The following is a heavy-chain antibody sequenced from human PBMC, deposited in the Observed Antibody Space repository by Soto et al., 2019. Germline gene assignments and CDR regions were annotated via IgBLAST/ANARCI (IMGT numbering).Heavy chain of an antibody. V-gene: IGHV4-31*03. CDR1: GGSISSGGYY. J-gene: IGHJ4*02. Sequence: PSETLSLTCTVSGGSISSGGYYWSWIRQHPGKGLEWIGYIYYSGSTYYNPSLKSRVTISVDTSKNQFSLKLSSVTAADTAVYYCARFGYSTNIGIDYWGQGTLLTVS. CDR2: IYYSGST. CDR3: ARFGYSTNIGIDY. D-gene: IGHD3-22*01.